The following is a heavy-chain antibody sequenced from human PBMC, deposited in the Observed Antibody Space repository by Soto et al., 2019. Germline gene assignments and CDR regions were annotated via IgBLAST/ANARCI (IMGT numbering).Heavy chain of an antibody. CDR1: GFTFSSYG. V-gene: IGHV3-30*18. Sequence: VQLVESGGGVVQPGRSLRLSCAASGFTFSSYGMHWVRQAPCKGLEWVAVISYDGSNKYYADSVKCRFTISRDNSKNTMYLQMKRLRAEDTAVYYCAKDRGYGDHLPHFDYWGQGTLVTVSS. CDR2: ISYDGSNK. J-gene: IGHJ4*02. CDR3: AKDRGYGDHLPHFDY. D-gene: IGHD4-17*01.